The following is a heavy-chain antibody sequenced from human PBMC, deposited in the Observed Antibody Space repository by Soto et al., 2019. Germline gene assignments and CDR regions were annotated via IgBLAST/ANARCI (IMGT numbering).Heavy chain of an antibody. CDR1: GFTFSTYS. Sequence: GGSLRLSCAASGFTFSTYSMSWVRQAPGKGLEWVSSISTGSGYIYYADSVKGRFIISRDNAESSLSLQMDSLRPEDTAVYYCARGGGSSDFWSGYSSAYYMAVWGKGTTVTVSS. D-gene: IGHD3-3*01. CDR3: ARGGGSSDFWSGYSSAYYMAV. V-gene: IGHV3-21*01. CDR2: ISTGSGYI. J-gene: IGHJ6*03.